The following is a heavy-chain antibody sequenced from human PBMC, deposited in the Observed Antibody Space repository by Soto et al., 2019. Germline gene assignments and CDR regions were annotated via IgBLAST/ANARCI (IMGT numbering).Heavy chain of an antibody. V-gene: IGHV4-4*02. J-gene: IGHJ5*02. Sequence: SETLSLTCAVSGGSISSSNWWSWVRQPPGKGLEWIGEIYHSGSTNYNPSLKSRVTISVDKSKNQFSLKLSSVTAADTAVYYCARDPGAAVAGTPGWFDPWGQGALVTVSS. CDR2: IYHSGST. CDR3: ARDPGAAVAGTPGWFDP. D-gene: IGHD6-19*01. CDR1: GGSISSSNW.